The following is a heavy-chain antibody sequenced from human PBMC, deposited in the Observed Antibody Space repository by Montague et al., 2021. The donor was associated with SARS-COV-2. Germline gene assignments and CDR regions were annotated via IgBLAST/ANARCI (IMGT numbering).Heavy chain of an antibody. Sequence: TLSLTCTVSGGSISSGGYYWSWIRQHPGKGLEWIGYIYYSGSTYYNPSLKSRVTMSVDTSKNQFSLKLSSVTAADTAVYYCARGPLVGGYDPDGMDVWGQGTTVTVSS. CDR3: ARGPLVGGYDPDGMDV. CDR2: IYYSGST. D-gene: IGHD5-12*01. CDR1: GGSISSGGYY. J-gene: IGHJ6*02. V-gene: IGHV4-31*03.